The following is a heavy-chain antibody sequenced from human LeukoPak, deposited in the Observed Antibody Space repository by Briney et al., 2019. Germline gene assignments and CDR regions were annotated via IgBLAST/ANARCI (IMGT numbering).Heavy chain of an antibody. V-gene: IGHV3-74*01. CDR2: INSDGSST. J-gene: IGHJ5*02. D-gene: IGHD5-24*01. CDR3: AREEGDGYNWFWSDP. Sequence: PGGSLRLSCAASGFTFSSYWMHWVRQAPGKGLVWVSRINSDGSSTSYADSVKGRFTISRDNAKNTLYLQMNSLRAEDTAVYYCAREEGDGYNWFWSDPWGQGTLVTVSS. CDR1: GFTFSSYW.